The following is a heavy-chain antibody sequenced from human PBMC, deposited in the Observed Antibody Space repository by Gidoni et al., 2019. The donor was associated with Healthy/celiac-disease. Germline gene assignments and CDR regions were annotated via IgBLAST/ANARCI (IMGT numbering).Heavy chain of an antibody. D-gene: IGHD3-3*01. CDR1: GFTFSSYA. CDR3: AKDSSRDFWSGYYRFDP. J-gene: IGHJ5*02. V-gene: IGHV3-23*01. CDR2: ISGSGDST. Sequence: EVQLLESGGGLVQPGGSLRLSCAASGFTFSSYAMGGVRQAPGKGLEGVSAISGSGDSTYDADSVKGRFTISRDNSKNTLYLQMNSLRAEDTAVYYCAKDSSRDFWSGYYRFDPWGQGTLVTVSA.